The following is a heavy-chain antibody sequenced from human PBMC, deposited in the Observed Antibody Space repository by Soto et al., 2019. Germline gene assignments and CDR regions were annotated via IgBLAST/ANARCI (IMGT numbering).Heavy chain of an antibody. Sequence: SETLSLTCAVSGGSLSDYYCSWIRQPPGKGLEWIGYIYHSGNTNYNPSLKSRVTISLDRPKNLYSLKLRSVTAADTAVYYCVRDRGYWSGRDAFDIWGLGTMVTVSS. CDR3: VRDRGYWSGRDAFDI. D-gene: IGHD3-3*01. CDR1: GGSLSDYY. CDR2: IYHSGNT. V-gene: IGHV4-59*01. J-gene: IGHJ3*02.